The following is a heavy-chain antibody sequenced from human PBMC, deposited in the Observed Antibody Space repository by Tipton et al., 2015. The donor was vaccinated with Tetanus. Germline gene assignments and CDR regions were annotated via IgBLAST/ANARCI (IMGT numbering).Heavy chain of an antibody. Sequence: TLSLTCTISGGSVRGGDYQWNWIRQTPGKGLEWLAYLSYSGRTNSNYSLKSRITVSQDTSKNQFSLKLTSVTAADTAVYYCARANYEFPKKGPFDSWGRGTLVIVSS. J-gene: IGHJ4*02. CDR3: ARANYEFPKKGPFDS. CDR1: GGSVRGGDYQ. CDR2: LSYSGRT. D-gene: IGHD3-3*01. V-gene: IGHV4-61*08.